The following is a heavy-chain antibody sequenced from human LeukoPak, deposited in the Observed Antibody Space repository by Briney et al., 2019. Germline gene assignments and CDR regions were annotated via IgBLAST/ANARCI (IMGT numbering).Heavy chain of an antibody. CDR3: ARGYYYGSKTYAYFDT. CDR2: ISYDGSNK. J-gene: IGHJ4*02. D-gene: IGHD3-10*01. V-gene: IGHV3-30-3*01. CDR1: GFTFSSYA. Sequence: GGSLRLSCAASGFTFSSYAMHWVRQAPGKGLEWVAVISYDGSNKYYADSVKGRFTISRDISRNTLYLQMNSLRAEDTAIYYCARGYYYGSKTYAYFDTWGQGTLVTVSS.